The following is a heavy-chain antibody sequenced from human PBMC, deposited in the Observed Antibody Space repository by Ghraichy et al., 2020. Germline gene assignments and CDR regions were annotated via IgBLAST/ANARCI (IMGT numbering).Heavy chain of an antibody. Sequence: SETLSLTCTVSGDSINYYYWTWIRQPPGKGLEWIGYRYYRETANYNPSLKSRVTISVDMSKNQFSLSVTSVTAADTAVYYCARASYSGTSAEYWGQGTLVTVSS. J-gene: IGHJ4*02. CDR1: GDSINYYY. CDR3: ARASYSGTSAEY. V-gene: IGHV4-59*01. CDR2: RYYRETA. D-gene: IGHD1-26*01.